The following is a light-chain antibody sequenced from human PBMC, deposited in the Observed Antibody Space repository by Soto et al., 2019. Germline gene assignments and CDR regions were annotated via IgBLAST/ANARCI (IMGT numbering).Light chain of an antibody. CDR1: QSIYDK. CDR3: QQYNRWPLT. CDR2: DAS. Sequence: VITQSPATLSFSPGERVSLSCRASQSIYDKLAWYQQKPGQTPRLLIYDASTRATGISGSFSGSGSGTEFTLTISSLQSEDFAVYYCQQYNRWPLTFGGGTKVDI. V-gene: IGKV3-15*01. J-gene: IGKJ4*01.